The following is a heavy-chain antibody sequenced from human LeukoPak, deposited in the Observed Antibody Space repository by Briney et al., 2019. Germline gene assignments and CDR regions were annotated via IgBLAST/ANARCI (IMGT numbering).Heavy chain of an antibody. Sequence: PGGSLRLSCAASGFTLSSYWMSWVRQAPGKGLEWVANIKQDGSEKHYVDSVKGRFTISRDNAKNSLFLQMNSLRAEDTAVYYCARDSHPGYSNIWGQGTLVTVSS. CDR2: IKQDGSEK. CDR3: ARDSHPGYSNI. J-gene: IGHJ4*02. D-gene: IGHD6-13*01. CDR1: GFTLSSYW. V-gene: IGHV3-7*03.